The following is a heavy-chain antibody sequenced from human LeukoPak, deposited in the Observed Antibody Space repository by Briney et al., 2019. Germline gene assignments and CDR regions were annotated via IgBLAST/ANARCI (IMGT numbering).Heavy chain of an antibody. CDR1: GFTFSSYG. J-gene: IGHJ4*02. Sequence: GGCLRLSCAASGFTFSSYGMHWVRQAPGKGLEWVAFIRYDGSNKYYADSVKGRFTISRDNSKNTLYLQMNSLRAEDTAVYYCARGGYGSGSYPYWGQGTLVTVSS. D-gene: IGHD3-10*01. CDR3: ARGGYGSGSYPY. CDR2: IRYDGSNK. V-gene: IGHV3-30*02.